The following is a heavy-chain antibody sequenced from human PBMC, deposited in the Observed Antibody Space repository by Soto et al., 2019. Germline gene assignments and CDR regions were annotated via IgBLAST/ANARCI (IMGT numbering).Heavy chain of an antibody. CDR2: ISGSGGNT. CDR1: GFTFSSYA. Sequence: PGGSLRLSCAASGFTFSSYAMSWVRQAPGKGQERVSAISGSGGNTYYADSVKGRLTISRDNSKNTLYLKMHSLRAEDTAIYYWQSYCSGGRCYRTNAFDIWGRGTMVTVSS. CDR3: QSYCSGGRCYRTNAFDI. J-gene: IGHJ3*02. D-gene: IGHD2-15*01. V-gene: IGHV3-23*01.